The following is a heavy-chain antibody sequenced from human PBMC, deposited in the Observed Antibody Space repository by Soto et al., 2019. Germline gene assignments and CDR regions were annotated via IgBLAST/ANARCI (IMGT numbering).Heavy chain of an antibody. V-gene: IGHV3-23*01. CDR2: ISGSGGRT. J-gene: IGHJ6*02. Sequence: EVQLLESGGGLVQPGGSLRLSCAASGFTFSSYAMSWVRQAPGKGLEWVSGISGSGGRTYYADSVKGRFTISRDNSNNTLNLQMNSLRAEDTAVYYCARPTVTTDYYYYYGMDVWGQGTTVTVSS. CDR3: ARPTVTTDYYYYYGMDV. D-gene: IGHD4-17*01. CDR1: GFTFSSYA.